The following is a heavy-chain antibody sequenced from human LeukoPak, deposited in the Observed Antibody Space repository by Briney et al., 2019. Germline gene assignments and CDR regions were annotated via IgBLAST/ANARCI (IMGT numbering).Heavy chain of an antibody. Sequence: SVKVSCKASGGTFSSYAISGVRQAPGQGLEWMGGIIPIFGTANYAQKFQGRVTITADESTSTAYMELSSLRSEDTAVYYCARSPYGDYAYFDYWGQGTLVTVSS. CDR2: IIPIFGTA. CDR3: ARSPYGDYAYFDY. CDR1: GGTFSSYA. D-gene: IGHD4-17*01. V-gene: IGHV1-69*13. J-gene: IGHJ4*02.